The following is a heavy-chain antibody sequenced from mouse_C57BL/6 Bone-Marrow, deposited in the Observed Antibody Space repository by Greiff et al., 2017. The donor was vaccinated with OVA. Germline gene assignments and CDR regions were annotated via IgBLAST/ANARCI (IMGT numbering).Heavy chain of an antibody. V-gene: IGHV1-72*01. CDR1: GYTFTSYW. CDR2: IDPNSGGT. D-gene: IGHD1-1*01. Sequence: QVQLQQPGAELVKPGASVKLSCKASGYTFTSYWMHWVKQRPGRGLEWIGRIDPNSGGTKYNEKFKSRATLTVDKPSSTAYMQLSSLTSEDSAVYYCARSEGSSYSYWYFDVWGTGTTVTVSS. CDR3: ARSEGSSYSYWYFDV. J-gene: IGHJ1*03.